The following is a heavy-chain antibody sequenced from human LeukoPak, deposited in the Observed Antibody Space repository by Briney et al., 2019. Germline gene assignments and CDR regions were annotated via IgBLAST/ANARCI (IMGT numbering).Heavy chain of an antibody. D-gene: IGHD1-7*01. CDR3: ARSPSTIGWNWGYYFDL. V-gene: IGHV4-4*07. Sequence: SETLSLTCTVSGAAISDYFWSWIRQPAGKDLEWIGRISTTGGTYFNPSLQSRVRMSVDSSKTHFSLRLSSVTAADTAVYYCARSPSTIGWNWGYYFDLWGQGHLVTVSS. J-gene: IGHJ4*02. CDR2: ISTTGGT. CDR1: GAAISDYF.